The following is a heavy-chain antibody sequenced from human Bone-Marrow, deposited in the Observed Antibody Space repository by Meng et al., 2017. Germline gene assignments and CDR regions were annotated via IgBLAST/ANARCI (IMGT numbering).Heavy chain of an antibody. CDR1: GGSISSSNW. J-gene: IGHJ4*02. V-gene: IGHV4-4*02. CDR2: IYHSGST. D-gene: IGHD1-26*01. Sequence: QVPLKEPGPGLGKHTGTLSLTCAVSGGSISSSNWWSWVRQPPGKGLEWIGEIYHSGSTNYNPSLKSRVTISVDKSKNQFSLKLSSVTAADTVVYYCARVLGSGSYPDYWGQGTLVTVSS. CDR3: ARVLGSGSYPDY.